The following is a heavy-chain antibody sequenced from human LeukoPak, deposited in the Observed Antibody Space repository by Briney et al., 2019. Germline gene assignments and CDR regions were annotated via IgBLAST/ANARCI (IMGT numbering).Heavy chain of an antibody. CDR3: ARGLMYYYDSSGYESYFDY. V-gene: IGHV1-18*01. J-gene: IGHJ4*02. D-gene: IGHD3-22*01. CDR1: GYTFTSYG. CDR2: ISAYNGNT. Sequence: GASVKVSCKASGYTFTSYGISWVRQAPGQGLEWMGWISAYNGNTNYAQKLRGRVTMTTDTSTSTAYMELRSLRSDDTAVYYCARGLMYYYDSSGYESYFDYWGQGTLVTVSS.